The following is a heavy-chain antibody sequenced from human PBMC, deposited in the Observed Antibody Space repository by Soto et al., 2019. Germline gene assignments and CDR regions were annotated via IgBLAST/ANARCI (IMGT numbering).Heavy chain of an antibody. Sequence: QVQLVESGGGVVQPGRSLRLSCEVSGFPFIRHGMHWVRQAPGKGLEWVAFIWHDGNNEHYADSVKGRFTISRDNSRNTLYLQMNSLRAEDTGVYYCARVKTWPIVNVGVEQWGQGTLVTVST. CDR2: IWHDGNNE. CDR1: GFPFIRHG. CDR3: ARVKTWPIVNVGVEQ. J-gene: IGHJ4*02. D-gene: IGHD2-2*01. V-gene: IGHV3-33*01.